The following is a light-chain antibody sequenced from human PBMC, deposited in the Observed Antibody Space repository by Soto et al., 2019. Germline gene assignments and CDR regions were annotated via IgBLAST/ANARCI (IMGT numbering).Light chain of an antibody. CDR2: DDN. V-gene: IGLV6-57*02. Sequence: NFMLTQPHSVSESPGKTVTISCTGSSGSIASNYVQWYQQRPGSAPTTVIFDDNQRPSGVPDRFSGSIDSSSNSASLTISGLKTEDEADYYCQSYDSRNHVVFGGGTKLTVL. CDR1: SGSIASNY. J-gene: IGLJ2*01. CDR3: QSYDSRNHVV.